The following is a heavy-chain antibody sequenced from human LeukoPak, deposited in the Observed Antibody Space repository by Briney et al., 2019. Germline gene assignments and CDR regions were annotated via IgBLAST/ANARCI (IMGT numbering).Heavy chain of an antibody. V-gene: IGHV3-53*01. CDR2: IYSGGNI. D-gene: IGHD2/OR15-2a*01. J-gene: IGHJ4*02. CDR3: ARENIGYIDY. CDR1: GFAFSDYY. Sequence: GGSLRLSCAASGFAFSDYYMSWVRQVPGQGLEWVSVIYSGGNIYYAESVKGRFTISRDNFENTLYLQMNNLRAEDTAVYYCARENIGYIDYWGQGTLVTVSS.